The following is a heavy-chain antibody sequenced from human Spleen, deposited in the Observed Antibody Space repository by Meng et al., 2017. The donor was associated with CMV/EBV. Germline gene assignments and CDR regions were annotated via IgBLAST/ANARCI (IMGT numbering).Heavy chain of an antibody. J-gene: IGHJ6*02. CDR2: MSPKSGNT. Sequence: ASVKVSCKASGYTFTGYYMHWVRQATGQGLEWMGWMSPKSGNTGYAQKLQGRVTMTRNTSINTAYMELSSLKSEDTAVYYCASHSSTRFGMDVWGQGTTVTVSS. V-gene: IGHV1-8*02. CDR1: GYTFTGYY. D-gene: IGHD5/OR15-5a*01. CDR3: ASHSSTRFGMDV.